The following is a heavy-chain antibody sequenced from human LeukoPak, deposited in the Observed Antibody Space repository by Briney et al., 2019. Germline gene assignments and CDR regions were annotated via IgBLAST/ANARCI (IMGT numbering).Heavy chain of an antibody. V-gene: IGHV4-4*02. CDR2: IFHSGIT. J-gene: IGHJ4*02. Sequence: PSGTLSLTCAVSGGSISSSDWWSWVRQSPGKGLEWIGHIFHSGITNYNPSLKSRVTISVDKSTNQLFLRLNSVTAADTAVYFCARLWSGSFYFDSWGQGTLVTVSS. CDR3: ARLWSGSFYFDS. CDR1: GGSISSSDW. D-gene: IGHD1-26*01.